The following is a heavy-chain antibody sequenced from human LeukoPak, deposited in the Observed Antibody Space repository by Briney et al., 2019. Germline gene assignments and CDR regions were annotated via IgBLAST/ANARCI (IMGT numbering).Heavy chain of an antibody. D-gene: IGHD2-21*01. J-gene: IGHJ4*02. CDR2: ISGTGRST. Sequence: GGSLRLSCAASGFTFRSYGMSWVRQAPGKGLEWVSAISGTGRSTYYAESVKGRFTIFRDNSKNTLFLQMNSLRAEDTALYYCAKAPVTTCRGAYCYPFDYWGQGTLVTVSS. V-gene: IGHV3-23*01. CDR3: AKAPVTTCRGAYCYPFDY. CDR1: GFTFRSYG.